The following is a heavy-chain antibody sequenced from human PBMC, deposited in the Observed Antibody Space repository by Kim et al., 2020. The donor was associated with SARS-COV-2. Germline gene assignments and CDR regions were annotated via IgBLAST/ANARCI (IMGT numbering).Heavy chain of an antibody. CDR3: ARTKSGRSIYFQH. Sequence: SSPPFQGQVTISADKSISTAYLQWSSLKASDTAMYYCARTKSGRSIYFQHWGQGTLVTVSS. D-gene: IGHD3-10*01. V-gene: IGHV5-51*01. J-gene: IGHJ1*01.